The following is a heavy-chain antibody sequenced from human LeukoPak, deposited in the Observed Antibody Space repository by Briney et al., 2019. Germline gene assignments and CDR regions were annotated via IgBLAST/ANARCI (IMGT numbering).Heavy chain of an antibody. Sequence: GGSLRLSCAASGFTFTSHWMSWVRQAPGKGLEWVARMNLDGSEKYYVDSVKGRFTISRDNAKTSLYLEMNSLRAEDTTVYYCARDATYCTNGVCYTRFDYWGQGTLVTVSS. V-gene: IGHV3-7*01. CDR1: GFTFTSHW. J-gene: IGHJ4*02. D-gene: IGHD2-8*01. CDR3: ARDATYCTNGVCYTRFDY. CDR2: MNLDGSEK.